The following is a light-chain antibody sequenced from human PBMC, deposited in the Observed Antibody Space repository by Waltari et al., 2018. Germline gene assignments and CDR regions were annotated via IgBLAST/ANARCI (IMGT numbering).Light chain of an antibody. CDR3: LQDYNYPRT. Sequence: AIQMTQSPSSLSAFVGDRVTITCRTSQGIRNDLGWYQQKPGKAPKLLIYAASSLQSGVPSRFSGSGSGTDFTLTISSLQPEDFATYYCLQDYNYPRTFGQGTKLEIK. V-gene: IGKV1-6*01. CDR1: QGIRND. J-gene: IGKJ2*01. CDR2: AAS.